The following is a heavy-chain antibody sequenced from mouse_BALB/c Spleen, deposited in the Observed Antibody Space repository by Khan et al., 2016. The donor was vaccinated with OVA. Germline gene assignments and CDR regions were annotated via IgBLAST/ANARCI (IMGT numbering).Heavy chain of an antibody. CDR2: ISSSGST. D-gene: IGHD2-3*01. J-gene: IGHJ4*01. CDR3: ARDGSRYNYAMDY. Sequence: EVQLQESGPGLVKPSQSPSLTCTVTGYSITSDYAWNWIRQFPGNKLEWMSYISSSGSTNYNPALKSRISITRDTSKNQFFLQLNSMTTEDTATYYCARDGSRYNYAMDYWGQGTSVTVSS. V-gene: IGHV3-2*02. CDR1: GYSITSDYA.